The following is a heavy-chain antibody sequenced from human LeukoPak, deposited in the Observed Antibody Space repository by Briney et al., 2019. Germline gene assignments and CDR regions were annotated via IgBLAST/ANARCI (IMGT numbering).Heavy chain of an antibody. CDR1: GFTFSSYS. V-gene: IGHV3-21*01. J-gene: IGHJ4*02. CDR2: ISSSSSYI. D-gene: IGHD3-22*01. Sequence: PGGSLRLSCAASGFTFSSYSMNWVRQAPGKGLEWVSSISSSSSYIYYADSVKGRFTISRDNAKNSLYLQMNSLRAEDTAVYYCAKDYYDSSGYYWGVAYWGQGTLVTVSS. CDR3: AKDYYDSSGYYWGVAY.